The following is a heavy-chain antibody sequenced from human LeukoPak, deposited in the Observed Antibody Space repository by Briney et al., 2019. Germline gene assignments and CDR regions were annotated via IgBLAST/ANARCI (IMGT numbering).Heavy chain of an antibody. CDR1: GYTFTSYA. CDR2: INPNSGGT. CDR3: ARQGYSYGSDY. J-gene: IGHJ4*02. Sequence: ASVKVSCKASGYTFTSYAMNWVRQAPGQGLEWMGWINPNSGGTNYAQKFQGWVTMTRDTSISTAYMELSRLRSDDTAVYYCARQGYSYGSDYWGQGTLVTVSS. D-gene: IGHD5-18*01. V-gene: IGHV1-2*04.